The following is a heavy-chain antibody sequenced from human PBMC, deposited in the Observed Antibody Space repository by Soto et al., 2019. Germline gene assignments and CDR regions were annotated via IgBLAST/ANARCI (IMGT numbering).Heavy chain of an antibody. J-gene: IGHJ6*02. CDR3: ARRGGLFGVVLDV. Sequence: SETLSLTCTVSGGSISSSSYYWGWIRQPPGKGLEWIGSIYYSGSTYYNPSLKSRVTISVDTSKNQFSLKLSSVTAADTAVYYCARRGGLFGVVLDVWGQGTTVTVSS. CDR1: GGSISSSSYY. V-gene: IGHV4-39*01. CDR2: IYYSGST. D-gene: IGHD3-3*01.